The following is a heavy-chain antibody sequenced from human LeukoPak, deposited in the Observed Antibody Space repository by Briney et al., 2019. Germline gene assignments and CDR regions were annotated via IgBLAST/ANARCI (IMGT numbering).Heavy chain of an antibody. V-gene: IGHV3-21*06. J-gene: IGHJ4*02. Sequence: PGGSLRLSCAASGFSFNSYTLNWVRQAPGKGLEWVSPISGSSTNIDYADSVKGRFTISRDNARNSLFLQMHGLRAEDTAVYYCARDFSSGWYSPGYYFDRWGQGTLVTVSS. CDR2: ISGSSTNI. D-gene: IGHD6-19*01. CDR3: ARDFSSGWYSPGYYFDR. CDR1: GFSFNSYT.